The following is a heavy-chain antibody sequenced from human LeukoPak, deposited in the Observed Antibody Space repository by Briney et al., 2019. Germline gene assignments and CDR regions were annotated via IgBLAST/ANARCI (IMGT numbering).Heavy chain of an antibody. Sequence: PSETLSLTCTVSGYSISSGYYWGWIRQPPGKGLEWIGEINHSGSTNYNPSLKSRVTISVDTSKNQFSLKLSSVTAAGTAVYYCARGKLVLNYFDYWGQGTLVTVSS. J-gene: IGHJ4*02. D-gene: IGHD6-13*01. CDR3: ARGKLVLNYFDY. CDR1: GYSISSGYY. CDR2: INHSGST. V-gene: IGHV4-38-2*02.